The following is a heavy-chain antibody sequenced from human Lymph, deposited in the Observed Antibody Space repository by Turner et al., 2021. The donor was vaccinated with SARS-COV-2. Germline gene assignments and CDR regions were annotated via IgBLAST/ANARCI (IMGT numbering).Heavy chain of an antibody. CDR3: ASEGYIVVEQAPSRDAFDI. Sequence: QLQLQESGPGLVKPSETLSLTCTVSGGSISRSSYYWGWIRQPPGKGLEWIGDINYSGSTYYNPSLKSRVTISVDTYKNQFSLKLSSVTAADTAVYYYASEGYIVVEQAPSRDAFDIWGQGTMVTVSS. V-gene: IGHV4-39*01. CDR1: GGSISRSSYY. J-gene: IGHJ3*02. D-gene: IGHD2-2*01. CDR2: INYSGST.